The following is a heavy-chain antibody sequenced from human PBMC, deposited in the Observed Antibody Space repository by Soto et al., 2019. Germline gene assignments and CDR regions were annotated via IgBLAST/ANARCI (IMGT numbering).Heavy chain of an antibody. J-gene: IGHJ5*01. CDR2: IYPGGVNI. CDR3: ARYQSWHDLVWWFDS. D-gene: IGHD1-1*01. V-gene: IGHV1-46*03. Sequence: RASVKVSCKAIGYSFTSHYMHWVRQAPGQGLEWMGTIYPGGVNIGYAQKFKGRVTMTKDTSTSTVYMELNSLTSEDTAVYYCARYQSWHDLVWWFDSWGQGTLVTVSS. CDR1: GYSFTSHY.